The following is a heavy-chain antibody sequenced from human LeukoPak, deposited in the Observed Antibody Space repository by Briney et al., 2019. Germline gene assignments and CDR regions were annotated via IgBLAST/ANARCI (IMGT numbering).Heavy chain of an antibody. CDR2: TYYRSKWYN. J-gene: IGHJ4*02. CDR3: ARELWFGTFWLDY. Sequence: RSQTLSLTCAISGDTVSSNSAAWNWIMQSPSRGLEWLGRTYYRSKWYNDYAVSVKSRITINPDTSKNQFSLQLNSVTPEDTAVYYCARELWFGTFWLDYWGQGTLVTVSS. CDR1: GDTVSSNSAA. D-gene: IGHD3-10*01. V-gene: IGHV6-1*01.